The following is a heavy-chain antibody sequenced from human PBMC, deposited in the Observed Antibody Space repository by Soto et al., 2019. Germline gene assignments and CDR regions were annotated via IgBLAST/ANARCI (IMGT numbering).Heavy chain of an antibody. D-gene: IGHD6-13*01. V-gene: IGHV4-34*01. CDR1: GGSFSGYY. CDR2: INHSGST. Sequence: PSETLSLTCAVYGGSFSGYYWSWIRQPPGKGLEWIGEINHSGSTNYNPSLKSRVTISVDTSKNQFSLKLSSVTAADTAVYYCARGRSGAAAGRYFDYWGQGTLVTVSS. CDR3: ARGRSGAAAGRYFDY. J-gene: IGHJ4*02.